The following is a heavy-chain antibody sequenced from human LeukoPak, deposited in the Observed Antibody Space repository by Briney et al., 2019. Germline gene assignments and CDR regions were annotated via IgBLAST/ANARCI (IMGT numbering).Heavy chain of an antibody. V-gene: IGHV1-2*02. CDR3: ARDNTAMVVDY. Sequence: ASVKVSCKASGYTFTSYDINWVRQATGQGLEWMGWINPNSGGTNYAQKFQGRVTMTRDTSISTAYMELSRLRSDDTAVYYCARDNTAMVVDYWGQGTLVTVSS. CDR2: INPNSGGT. CDR1: GYTFTSYD. D-gene: IGHD5-18*01. J-gene: IGHJ4*02.